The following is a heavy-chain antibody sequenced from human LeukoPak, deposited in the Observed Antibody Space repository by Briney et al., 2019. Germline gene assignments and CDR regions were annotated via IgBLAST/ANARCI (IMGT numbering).Heavy chain of an antibody. D-gene: IGHD3-22*01. CDR3: ASTYDSSGTTLAAEYFQH. Sequence: SETLSLTCTVSGGSISSYYWSWIRQPPGKGLEWIGYIYYSGSTNYNPSLKSRVTISVDTSKNQFSLKLSSVTAADTAVYYCASTYDSSGTTLAAEYFQHWGQGTLVTVSS. V-gene: IGHV4-59*01. J-gene: IGHJ1*01. CDR1: GGSISSYY. CDR2: IYYSGST.